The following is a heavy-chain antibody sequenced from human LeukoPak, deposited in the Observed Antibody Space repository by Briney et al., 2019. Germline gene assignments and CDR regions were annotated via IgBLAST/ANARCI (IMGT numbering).Heavy chain of an antibody. D-gene: IGHD6-19*01. J-gene: IGHJ4*02. V-gene: IGHV3-48*01. CDR2: ISSSSSTI. CDR1: GFTFDDYA. Sequence: GGSLRLSCAASGFTFDDYAMHWVRQAPGKGLEWVSYISSSSSTIYYADSVKGRFTISRDNAKNSLYLQMNSLRAEDTAVYYCARDHRIAVAGSDYWGQGTLVTVSS. CDR3: ARDHRIAVAGSDY.